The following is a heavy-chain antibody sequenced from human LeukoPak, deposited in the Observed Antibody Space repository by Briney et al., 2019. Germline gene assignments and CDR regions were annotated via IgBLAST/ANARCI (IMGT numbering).Heavy chain of an antibody. CDR1: GYTFTSYY. Sequence: ASVKVSCKASGYTFTSYYMHWVRQAPGQGLEWMGIINPSGGSTSYAQKFQGRVTMTRDTSTSTVYMELSSLRSEDTAVYYCASSSGRYFAAEYFQHWGQGTLVTVSS. CDR2: INPSGGST. CDR3: ASSSGRYFAAEYFQH. J-gene: IGHJ1*01. V-gene: IGHV1-46*01. D-gene: IGHD6-19*01.